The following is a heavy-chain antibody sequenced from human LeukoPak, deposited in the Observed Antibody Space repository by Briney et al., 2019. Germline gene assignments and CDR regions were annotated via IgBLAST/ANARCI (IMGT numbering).Heavy chain of an antibody. Sequence: PSETLSLTCTVSGHSISSYYWSCIRHPPGKGLECIGYIYDSGSTNYNPSLKSRVTIPKDTSKNQFSLKLTSVTAADTAVYYCARARDYYGSALGYWFDPWGRGTLVTVSS. CDR3: ARARDYYGSALGYWFDP. J-gene: IGHJ5*02. D-gene: IGHD3-10*01. CDR1: GHSISSYY. CDR2: IYDSGST. V-gene: IGHV4-59*01.